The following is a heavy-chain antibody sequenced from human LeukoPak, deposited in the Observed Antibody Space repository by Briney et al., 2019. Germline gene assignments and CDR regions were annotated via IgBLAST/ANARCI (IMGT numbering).Heavy chain of an antibody. J-gene: IGHJ4*02. CDR2: IYPRDSDT. V-gene: IGHV5-51*01. D-gene: IGHD2-2*01. CDR1: GYNFNNYW. Sequence: HGESLKISCKGSGYNFNNYWIGWVRQMPGKGLEWMGLIYPRDSDTRYSPSFQGQVTVSADKSISAAYLQWTSLPASDTAMYYCVRTPDCSSTNCYLNYFDFWGQGTLVTVSS. CDR3: VRTPDCSSTNCYLNYFDF.